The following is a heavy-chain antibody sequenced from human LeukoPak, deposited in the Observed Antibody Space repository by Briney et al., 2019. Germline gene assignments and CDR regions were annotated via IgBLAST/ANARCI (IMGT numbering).Heavy chain of an antibody. D-gene: IGHD1-26*01. Sequence: GGSLRLSCAASGFTFSDHYMDWVRQAPGKGLEWFGRTRNKANSYSTAYAASVRDRFTISRDVSENSLYLQMSSLKTEDTAVYYCARLNRIGGTYFFDYWGQGTLVTVSS. V-gene: IGHV3-72*01. CDR2: TRNKANSYST. CDR1: GFTFSDHY. CDR3: ARLNRIGGTYFFDY. J-gene: IGHJ4*02.